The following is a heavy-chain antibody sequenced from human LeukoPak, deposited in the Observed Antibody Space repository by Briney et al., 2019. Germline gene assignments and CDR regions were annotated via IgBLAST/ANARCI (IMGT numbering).Heavy chain of an antibody. Sequence: EASVKVSCKASGTTFSRSAISWVRQAPGQGLEWMGGVIPILGTTNYAQKFQDRVSITTDESTSTAYMEVSSLRSVDTAVYYCARDDGSATLGFDSWGQGTLVTVSS. J-gene: IGHJ4*02. V-gene: IGHV1-69*05. CDR1: GTTFSRSA. CDR2: VIPILGTT. CDR3: ARDDGSATLGFDS. D-gene: IGHD1-26*01.